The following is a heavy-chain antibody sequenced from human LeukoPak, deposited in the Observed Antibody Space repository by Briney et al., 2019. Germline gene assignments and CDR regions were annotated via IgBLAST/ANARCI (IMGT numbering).Heavy chain of an antibody. CDR1: AYNFSTKW. CDR3: ARRAFEDCGGDCYPLDS. D-gene: IGHD2-21*02. V-gene: IGHV5-51*01. J-gene: IGHJ4*02. Sequence: GESLKISCKGYAYNFSTKWIGWLRQMPGRGLEWIGIIYPDDSDTTYSPSFQGQVTISVDKSLNTAYLQWRSLEASDTAMYFCARRAFEDCGGDCYPLDSWGQGTLVIVSS. CDR2: IYPDDSDT.